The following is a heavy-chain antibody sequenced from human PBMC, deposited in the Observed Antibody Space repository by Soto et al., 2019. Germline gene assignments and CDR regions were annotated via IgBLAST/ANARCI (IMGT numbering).Heavy chain of an antibody. CDR2: IYYSGST. CDR1: GGSISSYY. J-gene: IGHJ6*02. V-gene: IGHV4-59*01. CDR3: ARDKAVAGYYYYGMDV. Sequence: SETLSLTCTVSGGSISSYYWSWIRQPPGKGLEWIGYIYYSGSTNYNPSLKSRVTISVDTSKNQFSLKLSSVTAADTAVYYCARDKAVAGYYYYGMDVWGQGTTVTVSS. D-gene: IGHD6-19*01.